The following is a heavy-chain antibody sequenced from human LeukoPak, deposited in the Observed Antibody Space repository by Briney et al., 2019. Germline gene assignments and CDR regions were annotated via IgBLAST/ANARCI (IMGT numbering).Heavy chain of an antibody. J-gene: IGHJ4*02. CDR3: ARLKEGIDY. V-gene: IGHV4-39*01. Sequence: SETLSLTCAVSGGSISGSSYFWGWIRQPPGKGLEWIGSVYYSGNTYDNPSLKSRVTISVDTSKNQFSLKLSSVTAADTAVYYCARLKEGIDYWGQGTLVTVSS. CDR1: GGSISGSSYF. CDR2: VYYSGNT. D-gene: IGHD3-10*01.